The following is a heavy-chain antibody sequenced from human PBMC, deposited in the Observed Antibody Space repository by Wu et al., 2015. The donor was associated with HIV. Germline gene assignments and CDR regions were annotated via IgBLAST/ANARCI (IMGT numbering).Heavy chain of an antibody. Sequence: QVQLVQSGAEVKKPGSSVKVSCKASGGTFDTYAITWVRQAPGQGLEWMGGIFPVSHRPNYAQKFQGRVTITADDSASTAYLEVRSLRSEDTAVYYCARIIQGTSDGSGYLVLNWFDPWGQGTLVTVSS. CDR2: IFPVSHRP. CDR3: ARIIQGTSDGSGYLVLNWFDP. CDR1: GGTFDTYA. J-gene: IGHJ5*02. D-gene: IGHD3-22*01. V-gene: IGHV1-69*12.